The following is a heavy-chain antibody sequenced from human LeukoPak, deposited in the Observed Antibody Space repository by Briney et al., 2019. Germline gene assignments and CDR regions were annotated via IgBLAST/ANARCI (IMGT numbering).Heavy chain of an antibody. Sequence: SQTLSLTCAISGDSVSSNSAAWNWIRQSPSRGLEWLGRTYYRSKWYNDYAVSVKSRITINPDTSKNQFSLQLNSVTPEDTAVYYCARSWGSAAYYYYYMDVWGKGTTVTVSS. D-gene: IGHD7-27*01. CDR3: ARSWGSAAYYYYYMDV. CDR1: GDSVSSNSAA. J-gene: IGHJ6*03. V-gene: IGHV6-1*01. CDR2: TYYRSKWYN.